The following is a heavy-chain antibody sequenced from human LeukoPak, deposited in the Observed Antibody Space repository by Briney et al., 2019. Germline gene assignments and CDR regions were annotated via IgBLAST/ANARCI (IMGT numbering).Heavy chain of an antibody. CDR1: GFTFSSYE. Sequence: GGSLRLSCAASGFTFSSYEMNWVRQAPGKGLEWVSYISSSGSTIYYADSVKGRFTIYRDNAKNSLYVQMNSLRAEDTAVYYCARDQADIVVVVAANDYWGQGTLVTVSS. D-gene: IGHD2-15*01. V-gene: IGHV3-48*03. J-gene: IGHJ4*02. CDR2: ISSSGSTI. CDR3: ARDQADIVVVVAANDY.